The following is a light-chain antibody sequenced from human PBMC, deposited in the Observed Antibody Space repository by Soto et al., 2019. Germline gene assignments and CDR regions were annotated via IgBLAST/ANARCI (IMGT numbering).Light chain of an antibody. CDR2: DAS. V-gene: IGKV3-11*01. J-gene: IGKJ1*01. CDR1: QSVSSY. Sequence: EIVLTQSPATLSLSPGERATLSCRASQSVSSYLAWYQQKPGQAPRLLIYDASNRATGIPARFSGSGSGTDFTLTISSLEPEDFAVYYCQQRGNWPPTFGQGTKVDI. CDR3: QQRGNWPPT.